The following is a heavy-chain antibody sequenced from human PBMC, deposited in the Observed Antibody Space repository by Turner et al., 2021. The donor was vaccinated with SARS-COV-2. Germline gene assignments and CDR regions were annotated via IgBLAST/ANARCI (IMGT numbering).Heavy chain of an antibody. D-gene: IGHD6-19*01. V-gene: IGHV1-24*01. Sequence: QVQLVQSGAEVKKPGASVKVSCKVSGYTLIDLSMPWVRQAPGTGLEWLGGFDAEDVETIYAQKAQGRVTMTDNTSTDTANMELRSMSSEDSAVYDCATGFAVDGLSYGMDVWGQGTTVTVSS. CDR1: GYTLIDLS. CDR2: FDAEDVET. CDR3: ATGFAVDGLSYGMDV. J-gene: IGHJ6*02.